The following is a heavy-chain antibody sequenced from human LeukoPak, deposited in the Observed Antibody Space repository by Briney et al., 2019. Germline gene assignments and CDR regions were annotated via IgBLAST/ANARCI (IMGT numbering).Heavy chain of an antibody. CDR3: ARGIKSGSRWYFDL. J-gene: IGHJ2*01. Sequence: PGGSLRLSCAASGLTVSSNYMSWVRQAPGKGLEWVSVIYSGGRTYYADSVQSRFTISRDSFKNTLNFQMNSLRAEDTAVYYCARGIKSGSRWYFDLWGRGTLVTVSS. CDR1: GLTVSSNY. D-gene: IGHD1-26*01. CDR2: IYSGGRT. V-gene: IGHV3-66*01.